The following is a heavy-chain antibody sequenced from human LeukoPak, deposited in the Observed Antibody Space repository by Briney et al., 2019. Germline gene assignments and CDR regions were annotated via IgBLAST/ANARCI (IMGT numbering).Heavy chain of an antibody. V-gene: IGHV3-21*01. Sequence: GGSLRLSCAASGFTLSYYSMNWVRQAPGKGLEWVSSISSSSSYIYYADSVKGRFTISRDNAKNSLYLQMNSLRAEDTAVYYCARIVNYSGSYSSWGQGTLVTVSS. J-gene: IGHJ5*02. CDR3: ARIVNYSGSYSS. CDR1: GFTLSYYS. D-gene: IGHD1-26*01. CDR2: ISSSSSYI.